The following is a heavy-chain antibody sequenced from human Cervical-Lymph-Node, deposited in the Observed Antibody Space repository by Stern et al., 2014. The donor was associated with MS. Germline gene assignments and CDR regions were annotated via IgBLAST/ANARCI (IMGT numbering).Heavy chain of an antibody. V-gene: IGHV1-69*01. CDR1: GGTFSIYA. CDR3: VRSNYDGGNGFYHYAMDV. Sequence: QVQLVQSGAEVKKPGSSVKVSCKASGGTFSIYAVSWVRQAPGQGLEWMGGIIPMFGTANYPQKMHGRVTITADESTSTAHMELSNLRSEDTAIYFCVRSNYDGGNGFYHYAMDVWGQGTTVIVSS. J-gene: IGHJ6*02. CDR2: IIPMFGTA. D-gene: IGHD3-10*01.